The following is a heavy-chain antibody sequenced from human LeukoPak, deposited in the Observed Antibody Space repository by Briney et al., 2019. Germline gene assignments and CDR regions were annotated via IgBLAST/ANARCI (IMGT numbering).Heavy chain of an antibody. D-gene: IGHD3-22*01. V-gene: IGHV4-39*07. Sequence: PSETLSLTCTVSGGSISSSSYYWGWIRQPPGKGLEWIGSIYYSGSTYYNPSLRSRVTILVDTSKNQFSLKLSSVTAADTAVYYCAAEYHYDSGDYYYPQSTVANWGQGTLVTVSS. CDR3: AAEYHYDSGDYYYPQSTVAN. J-gene: IGHJ4*02. CDR1: GGSISSSSYY. CDR2: IYYSGST.